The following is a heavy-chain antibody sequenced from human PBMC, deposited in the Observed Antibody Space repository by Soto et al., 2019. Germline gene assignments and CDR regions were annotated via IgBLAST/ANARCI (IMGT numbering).Heavy chain of an antibody. D-gene: IGHD2-8*02. CDR3: ARHWCTGGPCYLDG. V-gene: IGHV4-39*01. Sequence: SETLSLTCTVSGDSISSSNYYWAWIRQSPGRGLEWIGTIYNSGITYYNPSLKSRVTLSVDTSKNQFTLKLNSVTAADTALYYCARHWCTGGPCYLDGWGQGTLVTVSS. CDR2: IYNSGIT. J-gene: IGHJ4*03. CDR1: GDSISSSNYY.